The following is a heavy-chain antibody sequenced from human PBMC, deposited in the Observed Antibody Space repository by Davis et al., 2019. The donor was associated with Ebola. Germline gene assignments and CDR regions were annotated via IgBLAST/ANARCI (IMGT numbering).Heavy chain of an antibody. CDR1: GFTFSSYS. D-gene: IGHD3-9*01. CDR2: IKSKTDGGTT. J-gene: IGHJ4*02. V-gene: IGHV3-15*01. Sequence: GGSLRLSCAASGFTFSSYSMNWVRQAPGKGLEWVGRIKSKTDGGTTDYAAPVKGRFTISRDDSKNTLYLQMNSLKTEDTAVYYCTTDRYFDWLLQALGFDYWGQGTLVTVSS. CDR3: TTDRYFDWLLQALGFDY.